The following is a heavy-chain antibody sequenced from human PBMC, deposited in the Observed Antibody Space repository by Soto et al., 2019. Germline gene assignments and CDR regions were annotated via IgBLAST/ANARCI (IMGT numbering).Heavy chain of an antibody. D-gene: IGHD3-16*02. Sequence: GGSLRLSCAASGFTFSSYAMSWVRQAPGKGLEWVSAISGSGGSTYYADSVKGRFTISRDNSKNTLYLQMNSLRAEDTALYYCANALTFGGVIGIYRADAFDIWGQGTMVTVSS. CDR3: ANALTFGGVIGIYRADAFDI. V-gene: IGHV3-23*01. J-gene: IGHJ3*02. CDR2: ISGSGGST. CDR1: GFTFSSYA.